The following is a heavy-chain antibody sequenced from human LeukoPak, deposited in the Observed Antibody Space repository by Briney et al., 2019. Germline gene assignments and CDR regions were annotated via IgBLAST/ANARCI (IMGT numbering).Heavy chain of an antibody. CDR1: GFTFGDYV. V-gene: IGHV3-49*04. D-gene: IGHD6-19*01. CDR3: TTYSSRWFRHFDY. Sequence: GGSLSLSCTRSGFTFGDYVMSWVRQAPGKGLEWVAFIKSYTFGGTTEYAASVKGRFTLSRDESKSIAYLQMNSLKTEDTAVYYCTTYSSRWFRHFDYWGQGTLVTVSS. J-gene: IGHJ4*02. CDR2: IKSYTFGGTT.